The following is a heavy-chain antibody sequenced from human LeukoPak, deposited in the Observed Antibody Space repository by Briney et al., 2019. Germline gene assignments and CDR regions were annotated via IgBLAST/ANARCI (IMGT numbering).Heavy chain of an antibody. CDR2: ISSSGSSI. J-gene: IGHJ4*02. CDR3: AGGLMVLDY. V-gene: IGHV3-48*04. CDR1: GFSFSSYG. Sequence: GGTLRLSCAASGFSFSSYGMSWVRQAPGKGLEWVSYISSSGSSINYADSVKGRFTISRDNAKNSLYLQMNSLRVEDTAVYYCAGGLMVLDYWGQGTLVTVSS. D-gene: IGHD3-16*01.